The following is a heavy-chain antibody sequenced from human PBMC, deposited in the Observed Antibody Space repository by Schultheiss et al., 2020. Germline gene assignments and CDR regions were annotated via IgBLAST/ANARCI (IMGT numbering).Heavy chain of an antibody. Sequence: ASVKVSCKASGYTFTGYYMHWVRQAPGQGLEWMGWINPSGGSTSYAQKFQGRVTITRDTSASTAYMELSSLRSEDTAVYYCARDSSGWYLGYGMDVWGQGTTVTVSS. CDR2: INPSGGST. D-gene: IGHD6-19*01. CDR3: ARDSSGWYLGYGMDV. V-gene: IGHV1-46*01. CDR1: GYTFTGYY. J-gene: IGHJ6*02.